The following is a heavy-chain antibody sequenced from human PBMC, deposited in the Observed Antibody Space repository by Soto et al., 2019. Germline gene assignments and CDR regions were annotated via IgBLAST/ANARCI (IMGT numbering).Heavy chain of an antibody. CDR3: ARDAFTMVRGVMIYYFDY. V-gene: IGHV4-4*02. Sequence: QVQLQESGPGLVKPSGTLSLTCAVSSGSISSSNWWSRVRQPPGKGLEWIGEIYHSGSTNYNPSLKSRVTISVDKSKNQFSLKLSSVTAADTAVYYCARDAFTMVRGVMIYYFDYWGQGTLVTVSS. J-gene: IGHJ4*02. D-gene: IGHD3-10*01. CDR2: IYHSGST. CDR1: SGSISSSNW.